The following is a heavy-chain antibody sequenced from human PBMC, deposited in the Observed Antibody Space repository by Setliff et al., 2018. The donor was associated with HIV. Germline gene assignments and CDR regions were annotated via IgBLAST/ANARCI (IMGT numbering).Heavy chain of an antibody. CDR2: IHSSGTT. J-gene: IGHJ4*02. D-gene: IGHD2-15*01. CDR1: GDSIGAYH. Sequence: SETLSLTCSVSGDSIGAYHWSWIRQPSGRGLEWIGYIHSSGTTHYNPSLSSRVTISFDASKKYFSLKLTSVTAADTAMYYCATYSAGEGGRGHWGQGTLVTVSS. CDR3: ATYSAGEGGRGH. V-gene: IGHV4-59*01.